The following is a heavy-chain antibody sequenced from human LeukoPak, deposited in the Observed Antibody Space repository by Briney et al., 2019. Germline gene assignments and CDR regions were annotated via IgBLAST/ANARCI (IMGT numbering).Heavy chain of an antibody. V-gene: IGHV1-2*06. J-gene: IGHJ4*02. Sequence: ASVKVSCKASGYTITGYYMHWVRQAPGQGLEWMGRINPNSGGTNYAQKFQGRVTMTRDTPISTAYMELSRLRSDDTAVYYCARDSSVVPAADFDYWGQGTLVTVSS. D-gene: IGHD2-2*01. CDR1: GYTITGYY. CDR3: ARDSSVVPAADFDY. CDR2: INPNSGGT.